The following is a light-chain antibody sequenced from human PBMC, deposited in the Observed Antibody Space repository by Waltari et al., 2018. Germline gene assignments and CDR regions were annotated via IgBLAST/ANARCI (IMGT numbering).Light chain of an antibody. J-gene: IGKJ1*01. CDR1: QTIRGS. CDR3: QHYVRLPVT. Sequence: EIVLTPSPGTLSLSPGERATISCRASQTIRGSLAWYQQKPGQAPRLLIYGASSRAAGIPDRFSGSGSGTDFSLTISRLEPEDFAVYYCQHYVRLPVTFGRGTKVEIK. CDR2: GAS. V-gene: IGKV3-20*01.